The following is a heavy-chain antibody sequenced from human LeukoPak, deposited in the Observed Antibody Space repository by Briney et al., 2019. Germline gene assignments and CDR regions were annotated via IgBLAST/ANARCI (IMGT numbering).Heavy chain of an antibody. J-gene: IGHJ4*02. Sequence: SETLSLTCTVSGGSISSGYYWGWIRQPPGKGLEWIGSIYHSGSTYYNPSLKSRVTISVDTSKNQFSLKLSSVTAADTAVYYCARDMASGSADYWGQGTPVTVSS. CDR3: ARDMASGSADY. V-gene: IGHV4-38-2*02. CDR2: IYHSGST. CDR1: GGSISSGYY. D-gene: IGHD3-10*01.